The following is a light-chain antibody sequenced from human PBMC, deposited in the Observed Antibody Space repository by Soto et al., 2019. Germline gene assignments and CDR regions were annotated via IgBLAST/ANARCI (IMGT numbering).Light chain of an antibody. J-gene: IGLJ1*01. CDR2: EGS. CDR3: CSYAGSSTYV. Sequence: QSARTQPASVSGSPGQSITISCTGTSSDVGSYIFVSWFQQHPGKAPKLMIYEGSKRPSGVSNRFSGSKSGNTASLTISGLQAEDEADYYCCSYAGSSTYVFGTGTKVTVL. V-gene: IGLV2-23*01. CDR1: SSDVGSYIF.